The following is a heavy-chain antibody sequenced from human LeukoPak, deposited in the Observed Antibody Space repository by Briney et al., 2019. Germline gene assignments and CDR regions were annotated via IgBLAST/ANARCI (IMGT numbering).Heavy chain of an antibody. J-gene: IGHJ6*04. D-gene: IGHD2-15*01. Sequence: SETLSLTCAVYGASFSGYYRSWIRQPPGKGLEWIGEINHTGSTNYNPSLKSRVTISVDTSKNQFSLKLSSVTAADTAVYYCARGPYCSGGSCYFGSSYYYYYGMDVWGKGTTVTVSS. V-gene: IGHV4-34*01. CDR1: GASFSGYY. CDR3: ARGPYCSGGSCYFGSSYYYYYGMDV. CDR2: INHTGST.